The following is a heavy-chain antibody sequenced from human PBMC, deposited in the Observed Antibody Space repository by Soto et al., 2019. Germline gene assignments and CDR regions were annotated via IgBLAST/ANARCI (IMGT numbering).Heavy chain of an antibody. D-gene: IGHD2-21*02. CDR1: GDSMSGYY. V-gene: IGHV4-59*01. Sequence: QVQLQESGPGLVKPSETLSLTCTVSGDSMSGYYWSWIRQSPRRRLEWIGYIFHSGTTNYNPSLKSRLSMSVDASKNQFSLRVTSVTAADTAIYYCARLSFGDQGNYWGQGTLVTVSS. J-gene: IGHJ4*02. CDR2: IFHSGTT. CDR3: ARLSFGDQGNY.